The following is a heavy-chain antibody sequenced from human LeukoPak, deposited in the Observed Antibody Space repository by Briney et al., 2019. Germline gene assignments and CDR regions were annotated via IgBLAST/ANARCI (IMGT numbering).Heavy chain of an antibody. CDR3: ARDRGIAAAGSVYYYYYGMDV. J-gene: IGHJ6*02. CDR2: ISSSGSTI. CDR1: GFTFSDYY. D-gene: IGHD6-13*01. V-gene: IGHV3-11*01. Sequence: GGSLRLSCAASGFTFSDYYMSWIRQAPGKGLEWVSYISSSGSTIYYADSVKGRFTISRDNAKNSLYLQMNSLRAEDTAVYYCARDRGIAAAGSVYYYYYGMDVWGQGTTVTVSS.